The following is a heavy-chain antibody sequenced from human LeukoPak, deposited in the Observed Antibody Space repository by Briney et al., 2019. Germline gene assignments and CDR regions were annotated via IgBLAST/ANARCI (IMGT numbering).Heavy chain of an antibody. CDR1: GYTFTSNG. CDR2: ISSYSGNT. Sequence: ASVKVSCKASGYTFTSNGISWVQQAPGQGLEWMGWISSYSGNTNYAQNLQGRVTMTTDTSTSTAYMELRSLRSDDTAVYYCARDRTYAFDYWGQGTLSPSPQ. V-gene: IGHV1-18*04. CDR3: ARDRTYAFDY. D-gene: IGHD1/OR15-1a*01. J-gene: IGHJ4*02.